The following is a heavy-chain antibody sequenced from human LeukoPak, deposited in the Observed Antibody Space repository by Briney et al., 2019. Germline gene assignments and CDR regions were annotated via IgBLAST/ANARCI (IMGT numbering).Heavy chain of an antibody. V-gene: IGHV4-61*09. J-gene: IGHJ4*02. CDR2: IYYSGST. D-gene: IGHD3-3*01. CDR1: GGSISSGSYY. Sequence: PSQTLSLTCTVSGGSISSGSYYWSWIRQPAGKGLEWIGHIYYSGSTNYNPSLKSRVTISVDTSKNQFSLKLSSVTAADTAVYYCARIKYYDFWSGYFDYWGQGTLVTVSS. CDR3: ARIKYYDFWSGYFDY.